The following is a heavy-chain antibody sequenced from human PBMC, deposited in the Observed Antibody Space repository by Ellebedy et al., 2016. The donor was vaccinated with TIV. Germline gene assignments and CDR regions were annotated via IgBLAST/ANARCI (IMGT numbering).Heavy chain of an antibody. CDR3: LRDYDGAFGSPTIVVAGTWC. V-gene: IGHV1-46*04. CDR2: FHPTGRST. CDR1: GYTFTNSY. J-gene: IGHJ4*02. D-gene: IGHD6-19*01. Sequence: AASVKVSCKASGYTFTNSYIHWVRHAPGQGLEWMGIFHPTGRSTTYAQKLQGRVTMTSDTPTSTVYMELRSLRAEDTAVYYCLRDYDGAFGSPTIVVAGTWCWGQGTLFTVSS.